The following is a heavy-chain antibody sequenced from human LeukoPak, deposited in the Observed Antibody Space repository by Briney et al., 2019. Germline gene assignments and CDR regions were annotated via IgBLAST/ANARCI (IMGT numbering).Heavy chain of an antibody. CDR1: GYTFTSYA. V-gene: IGHV1-3*01. D-gene: IGHD3-22*01. CDR3: ARDPNYYDSSRHFHY. Sequence: ASVKVSCKASGYTFTSYAMHWVRQAPGQRLEWMGWINAGNGNTKYSQKFQGRVTITRDTSASTAYMELRSLRSDDTAVYYCARDPNYYDSSRHFHYWGQGTLVTVSS. J-gene: IGHJ4*02. CDR2: INAGNGNT.